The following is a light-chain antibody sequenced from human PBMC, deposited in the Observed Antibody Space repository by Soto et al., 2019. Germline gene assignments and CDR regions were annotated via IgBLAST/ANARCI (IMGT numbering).Light chain of an antibody. J-gene: IGKJ4*01. Sequence: EIVLTQSPATLSLSPGERATLSCRASQSVSRYLAWYQQKPGQAPRLLIYDKSNRATGIPTRFSGSGSWTDFTLTISSLEPEDFAIYYCQQRSNWLLTFGGGTKVEIK. CDR3: QQRSNWLLT. CDR1: QSVSRY. CDR2: DKS. V-gene: IGKV3-11*01.